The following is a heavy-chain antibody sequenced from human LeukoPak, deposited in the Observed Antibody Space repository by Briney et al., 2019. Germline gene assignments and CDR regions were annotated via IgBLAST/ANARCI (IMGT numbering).Heavy chain of an antibody. CDR3: AKVSVAVPIADAIPDYFDF. CDR1: GYTFTGYY. Sequence: ASVKVSCKASGYTFTGYYIHWVRQAPGLRLEWVGWISPNSGGTNYAQKFQGRVTMTRDTSISTAYMELSMLKSDDTAVYYCAKVSVAVPIADAIPDYFDFWGQGTLVTVSS. V-gene: IGHV1-2*02. CDR2: ISPNSGGT. D-gene: IGHD2-21*01. J-gene: IGHJ4*02.